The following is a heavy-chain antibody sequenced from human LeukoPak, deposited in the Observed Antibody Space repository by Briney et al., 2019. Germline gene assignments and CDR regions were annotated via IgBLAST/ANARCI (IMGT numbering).Heavy chain of an antibody. J-gene: IGHJ4*02. CDR2: ISNNGGYT. D-gene: IGHD2-15*01. CDR1: GFTFSSSA. CDR3: AKQLGYCSDGSCYFPY. V-gene: IGHV3-23*01. Sequence: GGSLRLSCAASGFTFSSSAMSWVRQAPGKGLGWVSAISNNGGYTYYADSVQGRFTISRDNSKSTLCLQMNSLRAEDTVVYYCAKQLGYCSDGSCYFPYWGQGTLVTVSS.